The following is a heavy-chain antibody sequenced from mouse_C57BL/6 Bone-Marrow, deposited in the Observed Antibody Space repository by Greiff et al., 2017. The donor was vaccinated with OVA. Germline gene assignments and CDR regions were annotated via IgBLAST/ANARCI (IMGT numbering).Heavy chain of an antibody. CDR2: TYWDDDK. CDR1: GFSLSTSGMG. D-gene: IGHD6-2*01. V-gene: IGHV8-12*01. J-gene: IGHJ3*01. CDR3: ARRMGGLVPWLAY. Sequence: QVQLKESGPGILQSSPTLSLTCSFSGFSLSTSGMGVSWIRQPSGKGLEWLAHTYWDDDKCYNPSLKSRTTISKNTSSNQVFLQITRVDAADTATYCCARRMGGLVPWLAYWGQGTLVTVSA.